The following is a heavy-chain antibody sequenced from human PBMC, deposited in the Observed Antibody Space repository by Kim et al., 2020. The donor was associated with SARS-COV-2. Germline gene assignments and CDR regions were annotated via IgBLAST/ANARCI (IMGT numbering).Heavy chain of an antibody. CDR2: ISWNSGSI. V-gene: IGHV3-9*01. CDR3: AKGQGTKYFDWLLFNYYFDY. Sequence: GGSLRLSCAASGFTFDDYAMHWVRQAPGKGPEWVSGISWNSGSIGYADSVKGRFTISRDNAKNSLYLQMNSLRAEDTALYYCAKGQGTKYFDWLLFNYYFDYWGQGTLVTVSS. D-gene: IGHD3-9*01. CDR1: GFTFDDYA. J-gene: IGHJ4*02.